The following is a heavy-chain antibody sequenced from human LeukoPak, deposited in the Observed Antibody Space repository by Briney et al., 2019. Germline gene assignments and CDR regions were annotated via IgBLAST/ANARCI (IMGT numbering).Heavy chain of an antibody. V-gene: IGHV3-7*05. Sequence: PGGSLSHSCAASGFTFSDSWMTWVRQTPGKGLQWVASIHQDAGEKQYLDSVRGRFTISRDNAKSSLYLQMNSLTVDDTGIYYCASSKDHYCRYWGQGTLVTVSS. J-gene: IGHJ4*02. CDR1: GFTFSDSW. CDR3: ASSKDHYCRY. CDR2: IHQDAGEK.